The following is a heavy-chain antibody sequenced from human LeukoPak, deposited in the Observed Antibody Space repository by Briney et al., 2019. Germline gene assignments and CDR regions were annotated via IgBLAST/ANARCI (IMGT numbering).Heavy chain of an antibody. J-gene: IGHJ4*02. Sequence: ASVKVSCKDSGGTLTSYAISWVRQTTGQGLEWVGWMNAYNGSTKFAQKVQGRVTMTTDTSTSTAYMELRSLRSDDTAVYYGARVGYCSSTSCTYYFDYWGQGTLVTVSS. D-gene: IGHD2-2*03. CDR1: GGTLTSYA. CDR2: MNAYNGST. V-gene: IGHV1-18*01. CDR3: ARVGYCSSTSCTYYFDY.